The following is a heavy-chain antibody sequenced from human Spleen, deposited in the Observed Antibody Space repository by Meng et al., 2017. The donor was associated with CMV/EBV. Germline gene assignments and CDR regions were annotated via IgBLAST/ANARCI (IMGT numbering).Heavy chain of an antibody. CDR1: ISSGDYY. V-gene: IGHV4-30-4*01. CDR3: TRRPNYYDGNGWGGWFDP. J-gene: IGHJ5*02. CDR2: IYYSGNT. D-gene: IGHD3-22*01. Sequence: ISSGDYYWSWIRQPPGKGLEWIGYIYYSGNTYYNPSLNSRVTISRDASKNQFSLKLSSVTAADTAVYYCTRRPNYYDGNGWGGWFDPWGQGTLVTVSS.